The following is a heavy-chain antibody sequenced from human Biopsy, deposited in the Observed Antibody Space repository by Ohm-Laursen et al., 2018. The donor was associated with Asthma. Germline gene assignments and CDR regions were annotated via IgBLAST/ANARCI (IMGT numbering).Heavy chain of an antibody. CDR3: ARAVDYSHYYGIDV. D-gene: IGHD3-10*01. CDR1: GYTFNSAG. CDR2: ISVYNGNT. V-gene: IGHV1-18*01. Sequence: PSVKVSCKISGYTFNSAGITWVRQAPGQGLEWMGWISVYNGNTKVAQKLQDRVTMITDTSTSTAYMELRSLRSEDTAVYFCARAVDYSHYYGIDVWGQGTTVTVS. J-gene: IGHJ6*02.